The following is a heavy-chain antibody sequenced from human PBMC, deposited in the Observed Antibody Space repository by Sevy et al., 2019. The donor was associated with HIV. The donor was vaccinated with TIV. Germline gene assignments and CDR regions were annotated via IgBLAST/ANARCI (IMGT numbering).Heavy chain of an antibody. J-gene: IGHJ6*02. CDR1: GYTFTGYY. CDR2: INPNSGGT. Sequence: ASVKVSCKASGYTFTGYYMHWVRQAPGQGLEWMGRINPNSGGTNYAQKFQGRVTMTRDTSISTAYMELSRLRSDDTAMYYCARDLVFAGYCSGGSCYLISPYGMDVWGQGTTVTVSS. CDR3: ARDLVFAGYCSGGSCYLISPYGMDV. D-gene: IGHD2-15*01. V-gene: IGHV1-2*06.